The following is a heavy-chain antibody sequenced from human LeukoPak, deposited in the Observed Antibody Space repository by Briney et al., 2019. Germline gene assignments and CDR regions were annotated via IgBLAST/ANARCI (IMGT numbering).Heavy chain of an antibody. CDR3: ARVVVPAAIGEFDY. Sequence: GASVKVSCNASGYTFTSYGISGVRQAPGQGLEWMGWISAYNGNTNYAQKLQGRVTMTIDTSTSTAYMELRSLRSDDTAVYYCARVVVPAAIGEFDYWGQGTLVTVSS. CDR1: GYTFTSYG. CDR2: ISAYNGNT. J-gene: IGHJ4*02. D-gene: IGHD2-2*01. V-gene: IGHV1-18*01.